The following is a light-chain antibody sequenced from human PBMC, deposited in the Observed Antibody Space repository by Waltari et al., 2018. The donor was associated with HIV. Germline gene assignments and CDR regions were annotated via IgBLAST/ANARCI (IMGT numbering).Light chain of an antibody. CDR3: QRHYSTPWT. CDR1: QSVLSSSNNKNY. J-gene: IGKJ1*01. V-gene: IGKV4-1*01. CDR2: WAS. Sequence: DIVMTQSPDSLAVSLGERATINCKSSQSVLSSSNNKNYLSWYQQKPGQPPKLLIYWASTRESGVPDRFSGSGSGTDFTLTISSLQAEDVAVYYCQRHYSTPWTFGQGTKVEIK.